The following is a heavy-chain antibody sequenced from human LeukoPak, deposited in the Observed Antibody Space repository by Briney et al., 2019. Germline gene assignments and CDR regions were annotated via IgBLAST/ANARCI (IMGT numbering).Heavy chain of an antibody. Sequence: GRSLRLSCAASGFTFSSFAMHWVRQAPGKGLEWVAVISYDGSNKYYADSVKGRFTISRDSSKNTLYLQMNSLRAEDTAVYYCAPSSPRLGYYFDYWGQGTLVTVSS. CDR1: GFTFSSFA. J-gene: IGHJ4*02. V-gene: IGHV3-30*04. CDR2: ISYDGSNK. CDR3: APSSPRLGYYFDY. D-gene: IGHD2-2*01.